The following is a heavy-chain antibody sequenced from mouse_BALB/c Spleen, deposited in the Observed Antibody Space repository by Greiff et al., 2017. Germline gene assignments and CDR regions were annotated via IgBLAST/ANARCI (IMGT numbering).Heavy chain of an antibody. Sequence: VKLVESGAGLVKPGASVKLSCKASGYTFTEYIIHWVKQRSGQGLEWIGWFYPGSGSIKYNEKFKDKATLTADKSSSTVYMELSRLTSEDSAVYFCARHESYYGSSQAWFAYWGQGTLVTVSA. V-gene: IGHV1-62-2*01. D-gene: IGHD1-1*01. J-gene: IGHJ3*01. CDR1: GYTFTEYI. CDR2: FYPGSGSI. CDR3: ARHESYYGSSQAWFAY.